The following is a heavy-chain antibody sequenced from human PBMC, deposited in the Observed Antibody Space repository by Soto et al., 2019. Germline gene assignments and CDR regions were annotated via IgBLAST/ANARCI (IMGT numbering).Heavy chain of an antibody. CDR1: GFTFSKAW. CDR2: IKSKTDGGTT. D-gene: IGHD7-27*01. J-gene: IGHJ6*02. Sequence: NPGGSLRLSCAASGFTFSKAWMIWVRQAPGKGLEWVGRIKSKTDGGTTDYAAPVKGRFTISRDDSKNTLYLQMNSLKTEDTAVYYCTTEDPHWASYYYYGMDVWGQGTTVTVSS. CDR3: TTEDPHWASYYYYGMDV. V-gene: IGHV3-15*01.